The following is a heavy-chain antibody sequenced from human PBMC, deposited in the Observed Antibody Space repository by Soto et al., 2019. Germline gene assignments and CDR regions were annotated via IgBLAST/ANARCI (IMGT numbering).Heavy chain of an antibody. J-gene: IGHJ4*02. CDR3: ARDLMQPNMGGGY. V-gene: IGHV3-30-3*01. Sequence: GGSLRLSCTASGLTFSNFAMHWVRQAAPGKGLEWVAFISYDGSNKYYADSVKGRFTISRDNSKNTLYLQMNSLRVEDTAVYSCARDLMQPNMGGGYWGQGTLVTVSS. CDR1: GLTFSNFA. CDR2: ISYDGSNK. D-gene: IGHD3-16*01.